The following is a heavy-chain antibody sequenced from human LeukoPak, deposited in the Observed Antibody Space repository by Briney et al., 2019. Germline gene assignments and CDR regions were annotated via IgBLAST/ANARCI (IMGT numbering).Heavy chain of an antibody. D-gene: IGHD3-3*01. CDR1: GFTLNTYW. Sequence: GGSLRLSCAASGFTLNTYWMSWVRQAPGKGLEWVANIKPDGSEIYYVDSVKGRFTISRDNAKNSLYLQMNSRRAEDTAVYFCARGVLRFLAGDYWGQGTLVTVSS. V-gene: IGHV3-7*01. CDR3: ARGVLRFLAGDY. CDR2: IKPDGSEI. J-gene: IGHJ4*02.